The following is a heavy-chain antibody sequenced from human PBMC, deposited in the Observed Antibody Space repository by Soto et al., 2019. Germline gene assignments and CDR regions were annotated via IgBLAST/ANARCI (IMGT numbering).Heavy chain of an antibody. CDR1: GLNFSSYG. J-gene: IGHJ3*02. CDR3: AKTPGLVNAFDI. D-gene: IGHD6-19*01. Sequence: GGPMRVSCAAAGLNFSSYGRSWVRKAQGKGLEWVSAISGSGGSTYYADSVKGRFTISRDNSKNTLYLQMNSLRAEDTAVYYCAKTPGLVNAFDIWGQGTMVTVSS. V-gene: IGHV3-23*01. CDR2: ISGSGGST.